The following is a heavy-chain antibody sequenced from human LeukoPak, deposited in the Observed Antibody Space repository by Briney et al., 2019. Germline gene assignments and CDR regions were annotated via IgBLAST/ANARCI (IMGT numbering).Heavy chain of an antibody. CDR1: GFSFTSYW. Sequence: GGSLRLSCAASGFSFTSYWMSWVRQAPGKGLEWVANIKQDGSEKYYVDSVKGLFTISRDNAKNSLYLQMNSLRAEDTAVYYCASQSYGLFEYWGQGTLVTVSS. CDR2: IKQDGSEK. D-gene: IGHD3-10*01. CDR3: ASQSYGLFEY. V-gene: IGHV3-7*01. J-gene: IGHJ4*02.